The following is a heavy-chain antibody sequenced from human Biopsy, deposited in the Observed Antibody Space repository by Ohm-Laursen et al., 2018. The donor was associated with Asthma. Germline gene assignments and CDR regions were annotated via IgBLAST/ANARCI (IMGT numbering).Heavy chain of an antibody. CDR3: AKGQNSATSGYFYN. V-gene: IGHV3-53*01. Sequence: SLRLSCAASGVNVTNNYMTWVRQAPGKGLEWVSIMYAGGSRFYADRVKGRFTISRDNSKNTLYLQMDSLRPEDTALYFCAKGQNSATSGYFYNWGQGTLVTVSS. J-gene: IGHJ4*02. CDR1: GVNVTNNY. D-gene: IGHD3-22*01. CDR2: MYAGGSR.